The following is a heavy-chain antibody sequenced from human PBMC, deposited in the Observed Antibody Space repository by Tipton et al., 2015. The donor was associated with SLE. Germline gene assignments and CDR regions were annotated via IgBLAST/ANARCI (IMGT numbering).Heavy chain of an antibody. CDR1: GFTFSDHY. CDR3: ARVAPSGSYGEVNAFDI. Sequence: SLRLSCAASGFTFSDHYMDWVRQAPGKGLEWVGRTRNKANSYTTEYAASVKGRFTISRDDSKNSLYLQMNSLKTEDTAVYYCARVAPSGSYGEVNAFDIWGQGTMVTVSS. J-gene: IGHJ3*02. D-gene: IGHD1-26*01. V-gene: IGHV3-72*01. CDR2: TRNKANSYTT.